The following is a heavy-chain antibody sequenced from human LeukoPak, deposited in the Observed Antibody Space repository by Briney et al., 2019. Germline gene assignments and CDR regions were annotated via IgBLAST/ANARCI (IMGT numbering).Heavy chain of an antibody. CDR3: ARERGVYYYGSGSYYNHAYFDY. CDR2: IIPIFGTA. J-gene: IGHJ4*02. Sequence: VASVKVSCKASGGTFSSYAISWVRQAPGQGLEWMGGIIPIFGTANYAQKPQGRVTMTTDTSTSTAYMELRSLRSDDTAVYYCARERGVYYYGSGSYYNHAYFDYWGQGTLVTVSS. D-gene: IGHD3-10*01. CDR1: GGTFSSYA. V-gene: IGHV1-69*05.